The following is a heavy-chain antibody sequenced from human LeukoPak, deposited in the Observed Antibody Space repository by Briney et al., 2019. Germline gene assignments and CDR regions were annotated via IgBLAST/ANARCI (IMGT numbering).Heavy chain of an antibody. CDR3: ARGIRSNYWFDP. D-gene: IGHD1-26*01. V-gene: IGHV1-2*02. CDR2: INPNSGGT. Sequence: GASVKVSCKASGYTFTSYAMNWVRQAPGQGLEWMGWINPNSGGTNYAQKFQGRVTMTRDTSISTAYMELSRLRSDDTAVYYCARGIRSNYWFDPWGQGTLVTVSS. CDR1: GYTFTSYA. J-gene: IGHJ5*02.